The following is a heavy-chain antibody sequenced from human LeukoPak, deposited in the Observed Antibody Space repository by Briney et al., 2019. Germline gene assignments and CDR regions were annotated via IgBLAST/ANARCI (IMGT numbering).Heavy chain of an antibody. CDR3: AREVSECYGSGSQPNFDY. D-gene: IGHD3-10*01. Sequence: ASVKVSCKASGYTFTGYYMHWVRQAPGQGLEWMGWINPNSGGTNYAQKFQGRVTMTRDTSISTAYMELSRLRSDDTAVYYCAREVSECYGSGSQPNFDYWGQGTLVTVSS. CDR1: GYTFTGYY. CDR2: INPNSGGT. J-gene: IGHJ4*02. V-gene: IGHV1-2*02.